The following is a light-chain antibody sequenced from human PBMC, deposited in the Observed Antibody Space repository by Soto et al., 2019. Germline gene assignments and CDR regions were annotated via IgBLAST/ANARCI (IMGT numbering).Light chain of an antibody. V-gene: IGKV3D-20*01. CDR1: QSVSGRY. CDR3: QQYGSSPRT. Sequence: EIVLTQYPATLALSPGERATLSCGASQSVSGRYLAWYKQKPGLAPRLLIYDASNRATGMPDRFSGSGSGTDFTLTISRLEPEDFAVYFCQQYGSSPRTFGQGTKVEI. J-gene: IGKJ1*01. CDR2: DAS.